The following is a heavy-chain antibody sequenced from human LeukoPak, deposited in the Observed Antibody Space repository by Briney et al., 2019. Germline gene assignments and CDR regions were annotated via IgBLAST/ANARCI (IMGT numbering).Heavy chain of an antibody. CDR3: ARRPYGVNWFDP. V-gene: IGHV4-39*01. CDR1: GGSISSSSYY. CDR2: IYYSGST. Sequence: SETLSLTRTVSGGSISSSSYYWGWIRQPPGKGLEWIGSIYYSGSTYYNPSLKSRVTISVDTSKNQFSLKLSSVTAADTAVYYCARRPYGVNWFDPWGQGTLVTVSS. J-gene: IGHJ5*02. D-gene: IGHD3-16*01.